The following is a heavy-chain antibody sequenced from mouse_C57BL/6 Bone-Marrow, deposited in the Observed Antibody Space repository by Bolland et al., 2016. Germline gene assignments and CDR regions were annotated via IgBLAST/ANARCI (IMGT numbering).Heavy chain of an antibody. J-gene: IGHJ2*01. Sequence: ISSGGSYTYYPDSVKGRFTISRDNAKNTLYLQMSSLKSEDTAMYYCARGEITTRSFDYWGQGT. CDR2: ISSGGSYT. D-gene: IGHD2-4*01. CDR3: ARGEITTRSFDY. V-gene: IGHV5-6*01.